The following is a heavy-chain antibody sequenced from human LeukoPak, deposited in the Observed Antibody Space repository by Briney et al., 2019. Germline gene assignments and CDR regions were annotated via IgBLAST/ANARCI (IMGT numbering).Heavy chain of an antibody. CDR3: ARTVFDSSGYPSRGSYNWFDP. V-gene: IGHV1-69*05. CDR1: GGTFSSYA. CDR2: IIPIFGSA. D-gene: IGHD3-22*01. J-gene: IGHJ5*02. Sequence: SVKVSCKASGGTFSSYAISWVRQAPGQGLEWMGGIIPIFGSANYAQKLQGRVTITTDESTSTAYMELSSLRSEDTAVYYCARTVFDSSGYPSRGSYNWFDPWGQGTLVTVSS.